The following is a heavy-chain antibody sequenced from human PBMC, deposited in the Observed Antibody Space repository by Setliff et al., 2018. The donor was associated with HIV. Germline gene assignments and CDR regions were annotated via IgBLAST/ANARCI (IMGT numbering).Heavy chain of an antibody. J-gene: IGHJ2*01. D-gene: IGHD3-22*01. V-gene: IGHV4-4*09. CDR3: ARQRPRMIVVGHWYFEL. Sequence: PSETLSLTCTVSGGSISSYYWSWIRQPPGKGLEWTGYIYTSGSTNYNPSLKSRVTISVDTSKNQFSLKLRPVTAAATAVSYCARQRPRMIVVGHWYFELWGRGTLVTVSS. CDR1: GGSISSYY. CDR2: IYTSGST.